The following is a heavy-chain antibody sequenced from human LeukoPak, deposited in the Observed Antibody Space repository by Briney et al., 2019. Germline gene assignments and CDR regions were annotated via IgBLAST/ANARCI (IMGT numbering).Heavy chain of an antibody. V-gene: IGHV4-59*01. Sequence: PSETLSLTCTVSGGSISSYYWSWIRQPPGKGLEWIGYIYYSGSTNYNPSLKSRVTISVDTSKNQFSLKLSSVTAADTAVYYCARAEDYHDSSGYFGDCGQGTLVTVSS. CDR2: IYYSGST. CDR1: GGSISSYY. CDR3: ARAEDYHDSSGYFGD. D-gene: IGHD3-22*01. J-gene: IGHJ4*02.